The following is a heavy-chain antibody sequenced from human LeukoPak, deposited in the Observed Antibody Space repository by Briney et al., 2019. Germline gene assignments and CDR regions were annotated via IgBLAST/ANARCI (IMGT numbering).Heavy chain of an antibody. Sequence: ASVKVSCKASGYTFTSYDINWVRQATGQGLEWMGWMNPNSGNTGYAQKFQGRVTMTRNTSISTAHMELSSLRSEDTAVYYCARATVTELDFDYWGQGTLVTVSS. CDR3: ARATVTELDFDY. D-gene: IGHD4-17*01. V-gene: IGHV1-8*01. CDR1: GYTFTSYD. CDR2: MNPNSGNT. J-gene: IGHJ4*02.